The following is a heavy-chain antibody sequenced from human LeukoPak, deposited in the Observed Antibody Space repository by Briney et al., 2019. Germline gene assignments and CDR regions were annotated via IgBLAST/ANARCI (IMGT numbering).Heavy chain of an antibody. CDR1: GYTFTSYY. J-gene: IGHJ6*02. Sequence: ASVKVSCKASGYTFTSYYMHWVRQAPGQGLEWMGIINPSGGSTSYAQKFQGRVNMTRDTSTSTVYMELSSLRSEDTAVYYCAREARYDILTGPYPNYYYYGMDVWGQGTTVTVSS. V-gene: IGHV1-46*01. D-gene: IGHD3-9*01. CDR3: AREARYDILTGPYPNYYYYGMDV. CDR2: INPSGGST.